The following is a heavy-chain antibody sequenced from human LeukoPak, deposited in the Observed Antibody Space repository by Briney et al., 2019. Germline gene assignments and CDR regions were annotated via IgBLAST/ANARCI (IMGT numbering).Heavy chain of an antibody. J-gene: IGHJ5*02. D-gene: IGHD1-7*01. CDR1: GGSFSGYY. CDR2: INHSGST. Sequence: PSETLSLTCAVYGGSFSGYYWSWIRQPPGKGLEWIGEINHSGSTNYNPSLKSRVTISVDTSKNQFSLKLSSVTAADTAVYDCARETGTTFSNWFDPWGQGTLVTVSS. V-gene: IGHV4-34*01. CDR3: ARETGTTFSNWFDP.